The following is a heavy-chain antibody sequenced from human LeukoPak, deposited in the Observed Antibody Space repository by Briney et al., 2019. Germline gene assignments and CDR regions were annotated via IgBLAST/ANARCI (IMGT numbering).Heavy chain of an antibody. Sequence: GGSLRLSCAASGFTFSSFGMHWVRQAPGKGLEWVALISYDGSNKYYADSVKGRFTISRDNSKNTLYLQMNSLRAEDTSVYHCAKGVSSGYAGSDYWGQGTLVTVSS. CDR3: AKGVSSGYAGSDY. V-gene: IGHV3-30*18. CDR2: ISYDGSNK. J-gene: IGHJ4*02. D-gene: IGHD3-22*01. CDR1: GFTFSSFG.